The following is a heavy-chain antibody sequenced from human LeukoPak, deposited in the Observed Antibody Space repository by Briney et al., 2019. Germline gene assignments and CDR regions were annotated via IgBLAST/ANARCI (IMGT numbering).Heavy chain of an antibody. CDR2: INHSGST. D-gene: IGHD3-3*01. Sequence: SETLSLTCAVYGGSFSGYYWSWIRQPPGKGLEWIGEINHSGSTNYNPSLKSRVSISVDTSKNQFSLKLSSVTAADTAVYYCARPAYDFWADYLGQGTLVTVSS. J-gene: IGHJ4*02. CDR3: ARPAYDFWADY. V-gene: IGHV4-34*01. CDR1: GGSFSGYY.